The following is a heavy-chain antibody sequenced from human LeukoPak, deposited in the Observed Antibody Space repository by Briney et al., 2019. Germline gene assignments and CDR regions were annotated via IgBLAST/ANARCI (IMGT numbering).Heavy chain of an antibody. Sequence: KSGGSLRLYCAASAFTFSSYSMNWVRQALGKGLEWVSSISSSSSYIYYAGSVKGRFTISRDNAKNSLYLQMNSLRAEDTAVYYCARVYSGSYEWLDYWGQGTLVTVSS. V-gene: IGHV3-21*01. D-gene: IGHD1-26*01. J-gene: IGHJ4*02. CDR1: AFTFSSYS. CDR2: ISSSSSYI. CDR3: ARVYSGSYEWLDY.